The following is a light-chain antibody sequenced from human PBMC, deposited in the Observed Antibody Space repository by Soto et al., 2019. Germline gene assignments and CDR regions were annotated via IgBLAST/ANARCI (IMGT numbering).Light chain of an antibody. CDR2: EVS. V-gene: IGLV2-14*01. Sequence: QSALTQPASVSGSPGQSITISCTGTSSDVGGYNYVSWYQQSPGKAPKLMIYEVSNRPSGVSNRFSGSKSGNTASLTISGLQAEDEADYYCSSSYKSGINWVFGGGTKVTVL. CDR3: SSYKSGINWV. J-gene: IGLJ3*02. CDR1: SSDVGGYNY.